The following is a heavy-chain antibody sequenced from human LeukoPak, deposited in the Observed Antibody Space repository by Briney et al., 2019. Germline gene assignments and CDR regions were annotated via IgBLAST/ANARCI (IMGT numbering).Heavy chain of an antibody. Sequence: PGGSLRLSCAASGFTFSTYAMTWVGQAPGKGLEWVSSIRGSGGSTYYADSVKGRFTISRDNSKNTLYLQMYSLRAEDTAVYYCARDLGTKITMVWGILGYWGQGTLVTVSS. V-gene: IGHV3-23*01. D-gene: IGHD3-10*01. CDR2: IRGSGGST. CDR1: GFTFSTYA. J-gene: IGHJ4*02. CDR3: ARDLGTKITMVWGILGY.